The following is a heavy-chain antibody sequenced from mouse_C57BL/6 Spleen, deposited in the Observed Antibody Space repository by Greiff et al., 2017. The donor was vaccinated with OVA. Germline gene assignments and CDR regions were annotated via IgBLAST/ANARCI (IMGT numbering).Heavy chain of an antibody. V-gene: IGHV1-55*01. Sequence: QIQLQQPGAELVKPGASVKMSCKASGYTFTSYWITWVKQRPGQGLEWIGDIYPGSGSTNYNEKFKSKATLTVDTSSSTAYMQRSSLTSEDSAVYYCARWLRRGYYFDYWGQGTTLTVSS. D-gene: IGHD2-2*01. CDR1: GYTFTSYW. CDR3: ARWLRRGYYFDY. J-gene: IGHJ2*01. CDR2: IYPGSGST.